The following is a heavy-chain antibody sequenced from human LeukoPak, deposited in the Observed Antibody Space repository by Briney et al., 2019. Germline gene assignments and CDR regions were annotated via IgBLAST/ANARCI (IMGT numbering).Heavy chain of an antibody. Sequence: GGSLRLSCAASGFTFSDYNMRWIRQAPGKGLEWVSSISRSGSTKYYADSVKGRFTISRDNAKNSLFLQMNSLGAEDTAVYYCARGSGSYDYWGQGTLVTVSS. V-gene: IGHV3-11*04. D-gene: IGHD1-26*01. CDR3: ARGSGSYDY. J-gene: IGHJ4*02. CDR1: GFTFSDYN. CDR2: ISRSGSTK.